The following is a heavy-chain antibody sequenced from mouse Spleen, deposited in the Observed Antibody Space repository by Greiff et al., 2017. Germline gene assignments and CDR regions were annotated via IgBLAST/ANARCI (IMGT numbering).Heavy chain of an antibody. CDR2: STSGGANT. V-gene: IGHV5-9*04. Sequence: EVKLMESGGGLVNRGGSLKLSCAASGFTFSSYDMSWVRQTPEKRLEWVATSTSGGANTFYPDNMKGRFTISRDTAKNTLYLQMSSLRSEDTAMYYCTRQVLYYGPWFAYWGQGTLVTISA. CDR1: GFTFSSYD. J-gene: IGHJ3*01. D-gene: IGHD1-2*01. CDR3: TRQVLYYGPWFAY.